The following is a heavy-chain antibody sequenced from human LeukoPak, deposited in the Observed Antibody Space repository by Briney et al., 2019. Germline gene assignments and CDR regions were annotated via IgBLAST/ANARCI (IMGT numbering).Heavy chain of an antibody. CDR2: ISGSGGYT. CDR3: ASGVVDNDAFAI. J-gene: IGHJ3*02. D-gene: IGHD5-12*01. CDR1: GFTFSSYA. Sequence: GGSLRLSCAASGFTFSSYAMNWVRQAPGKGLEWVSGISGSGGYTYYADSVKGRFTISRDNSKKTLYLQMNRLRDEDTAVYYCASGVVDNDAFAIWGQGTMVTVSS. V-gene: IGHV3-23*01.